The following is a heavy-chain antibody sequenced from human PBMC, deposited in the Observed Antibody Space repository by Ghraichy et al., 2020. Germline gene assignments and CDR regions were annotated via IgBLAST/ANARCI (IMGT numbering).Heavy chain of an antibody. Sequence: GGSLRLSCAASGFTFSHYWMSWVRQGPGKGLEWVANINPDGSQKFYVDSVKGRFTISRDNAKNSFYLQMNSLRAEDTAVYCCFGSGVDFWGQGTLVTVSS. D-gene: IGHD6-19*01. CDR3: FGSGVDF. J-gene: IGHJ4*02. CDR1: GFTFSHYW. CDR2: INPDGSQK. V-gene: IGHV3-7*03.